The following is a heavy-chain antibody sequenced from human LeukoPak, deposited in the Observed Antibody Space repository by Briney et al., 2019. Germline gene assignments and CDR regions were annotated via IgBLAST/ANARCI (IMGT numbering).Heavy chain of an antibody. Sequence: GGSLRLSCAASGLTFSSYAMSWVRQAPGKGLEWVSAISGSGGSTYYADSVKGRFTISRDNSKNTLYLRMNSLRAEDTAVYYCAKRTTPNSGSYYNWFDPWGQGTLVTVSS. D-gene: IGHD1-26*01. J-gene: IGHJ5*02. CDR3: AKRTTPNSGSYYNWFDP. CDR2: ISGSGGST. V-gene: IGHV3-23*01. CDR1: GLTFSSYA.